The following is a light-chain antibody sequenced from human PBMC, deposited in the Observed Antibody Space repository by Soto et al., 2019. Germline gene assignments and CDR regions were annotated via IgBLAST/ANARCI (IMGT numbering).Light chain of an antibody. J-gene: IGKJ4*01. CDR3: QQYANSLLA. V-gene: IGKV3-20*01. CDR2: GAS. CDR1: QSLSSSQ. Sequence: EIVLTQSPGTLSLSPGERATLSCRASQSLSSSQLARYQQKPGQAPRLLIYGASRRATGIPDRFSGSGSGTDFTLNISRLEPDDVAVYYCQQYANSLLAFGGGT.